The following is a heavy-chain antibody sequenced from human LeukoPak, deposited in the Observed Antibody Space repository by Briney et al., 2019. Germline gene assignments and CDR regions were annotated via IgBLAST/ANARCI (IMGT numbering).Heavy chain of an antibody. D-gene: IGHD6-13*01. J-gene: IGHJ4*02. CDR3: TTGVSRLGWRGIAAAGQFDY. CDR2: ITGSSNFI. V-gene: IGHV3-21*06. CDR1: GFIFSTYS. Sequence: GGSLRLSCATSGFIFSTYSLNWVRQAPGKGLEWVSSITGSSNFIYYADSVKGRFTISRDNAKNSLFLQMNSLRAEDTAMYYCTTGVSRLGWRGIAAAGQFDYWGQGTLVTVSS.